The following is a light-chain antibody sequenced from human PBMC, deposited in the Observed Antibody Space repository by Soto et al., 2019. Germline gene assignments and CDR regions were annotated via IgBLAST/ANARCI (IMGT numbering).Light chain of an antibody. V-gene: IGKV1-5*01. CDR3: QQYNTYST. CDR1: QSISSW. Sequence: IQMTHSPSTLSASVGDRVTITFRASQSISSWLAWYQQKPGKAPKLLIYDASSLKSGVPSRFSGNGSGTEFTLTISSLQPDDFATYYCQQYNTYSTFGQGTRLEIK. CDR2: DAS. J-gene: IGKJ5*01.